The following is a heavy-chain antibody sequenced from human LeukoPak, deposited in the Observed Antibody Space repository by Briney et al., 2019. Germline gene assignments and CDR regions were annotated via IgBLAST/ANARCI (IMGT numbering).Heavy chain of an antibody. J-gene: IGHJ4*02. V-gene: IGHV3-74*01. D-gene: IGHD3-10*01. Sequence: GGSLRLSCAASGFTVSSYWMHWVRQPPGTGLVWVSRISSDGSSTAYADSVKGRFTISRDNAKNTLYMQMNSLRAEDTAVYYCSRGGVDYWGQRTLVTVSS. CDR2: ISSDGSST. CDR3: SRGGVDY. CDR1: GFTVSSYW.